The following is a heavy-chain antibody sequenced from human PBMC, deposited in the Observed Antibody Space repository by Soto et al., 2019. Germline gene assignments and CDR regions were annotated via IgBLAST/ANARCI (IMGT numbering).Heavy chain of an antibody. J-gene: IGHJ6*02. Sequence: EVQLLESGGGLTQPGGSLRLSCAASGFIFSDYAMYWVRQAPGKGLEWVSVISGSDGTTYYADSVRGRFTMSRDNSRNTIYLQMMSMRAEDTAVYYCAKVMGGSESYWGGSHYYYALDVWGQGTTVTVSS. CDR2: ISGSDGTT. CDR1: GFIFSDYA. D-gene: IGHD3-10*01. V-gene: IGHV3-23*01. CDR3: AKVMGGSESYWGGSHYYYALDV.